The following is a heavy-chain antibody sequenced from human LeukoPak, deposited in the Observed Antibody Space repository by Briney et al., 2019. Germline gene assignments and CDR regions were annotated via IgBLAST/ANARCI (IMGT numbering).Heavy chain of an antibody. J-gene: IGHJ4*02. V-gene: IGHV3-53*01. D-gene: IGHD4-17*01. CDR3: ASRRDYGTNN. CDR2: IYTGGST. Sequence: GGSLRLSCAASGFTVTSNHMSWVRQAPGKGLEWVSAIYTGGSTYYADSVKGRFTISRDNSKNTLYLQMNSLRAEDTAVYYCASRRDYGTNNWGQGTLVTVSS. CDR1: GFTVTSNH.